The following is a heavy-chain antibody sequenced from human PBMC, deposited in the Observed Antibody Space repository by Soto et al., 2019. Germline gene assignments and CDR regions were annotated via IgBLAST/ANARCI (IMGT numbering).Heavy chain of an antibody. CDR2: INPGNGDT. Sequence: ASVKVSCKASGYTFISYAMHWVRQAPGQSLEWMGWINPGNGDTKYSQTLQGRVTLTRDTSANTAYMELTSLNSADTAVYYCAGGGGGSRYWGQGTLVTVSS. V-gene: IGHV1-3*01. CDR3: AGGGGGSRY. J-gene: IGHJ4*02. CDR1: GYTFISYA. D-gene: IGHD2-15*01.